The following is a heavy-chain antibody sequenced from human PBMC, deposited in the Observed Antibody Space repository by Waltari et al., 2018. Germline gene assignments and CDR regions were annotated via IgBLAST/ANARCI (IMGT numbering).Heavy chain of an antibody. CDR1: GYSISSGYY. Sequence: QVQLQESGPGLAKPSETLSLTCAVSGYSISSGYYWGWIRQPPGKGLEWIGSIYHSGSTYYNPSLKSRVTISVDTSKNQFSLKLSSVTAADTAVYYCARRRSSGIMDYWGQGTLVTVSS. D-gene: IGHD6-19*01. J-gene: IGHJ4*02. CDR3: ARRRSSGIMDY. V-gene: IGHV4-38-2*01. CDR2: IYHSGST.